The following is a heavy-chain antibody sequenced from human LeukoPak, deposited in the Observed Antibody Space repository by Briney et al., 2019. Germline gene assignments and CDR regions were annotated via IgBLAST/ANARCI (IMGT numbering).Heavy chain of an antibody. D-gene: IGHD2-2*01. CDR3: ARARVVVVPAAPRSYWFDP. Sequence: ESLKISCKGSGYSFTSYWIGWVRQMPGKGLEWMGIIYPGDSDTRYSPSFQGQVTISADKSISTAYLQWSSLKASDTAMYYCARARVVVVPAAPRSYWFDPWGQGTLVTVSS. V-gene: IGHV5-51*01. CDR1: GYSFTSYW. J-gene: IGHJ5*02. CDR2: IYPGDSDT.